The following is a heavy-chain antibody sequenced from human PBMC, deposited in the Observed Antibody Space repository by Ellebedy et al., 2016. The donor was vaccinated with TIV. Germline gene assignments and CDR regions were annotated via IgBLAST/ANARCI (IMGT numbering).Heavy chain of an antibody. CDR2: IGGSGITT. J-gene: IGHJ4*02. Sequence: GGSLRLSCAASRFTFSSYGMHWVRQAPGKGLEWVSGIGGSGITTYYADSVKGRFTISRDNSKNTLYLQMNSLRVEDTAVYYCAKSEHYYDSHAYYYRGDSEWGYYFEYWGQGTLVTVSS. CDR3: AKSEHYYDSHAYYYRGDSEWGYYFEY. V-gene: IGHV3-23*01. D-gene: IGHD3-22*01. CDR1: RFTFSSYG.